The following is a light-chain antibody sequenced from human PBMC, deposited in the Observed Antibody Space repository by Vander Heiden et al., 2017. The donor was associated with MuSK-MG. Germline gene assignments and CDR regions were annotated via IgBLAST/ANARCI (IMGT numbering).Light chain of an antibody. CDR2: GNS. CDR3: QSYDSSLSGSEV. J-gene: IGLJ2*01. CDR1: SSNIGAGYD. Sequence: QSVLTQPPSVSGAPGQRVTIPCTGSSSNIGAGYDVHWYQQLPGTAPKLLIYGNSNRPSGVPDRFSGSKSGTSASLAITGLQAEDEADYYCQSYDSSLSGSEVFGGGNKLTVL. V-gene: IGLV1-40*01.